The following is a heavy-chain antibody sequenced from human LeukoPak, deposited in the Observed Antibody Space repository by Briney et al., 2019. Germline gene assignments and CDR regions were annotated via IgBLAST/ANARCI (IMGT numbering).Heavy chain of an antibody. J-gene: IGHJ2*01. CDR2: NTGSGGST. D-gene: IGHD3-22*01. CDR1: GFTSSNFA. CDR3: AKVGIRISLIVVVFTTADDWYFDL. Sequence: GRSLRLSCAASGFTSSNFAIRGVCHAPGKGLGRVLGNTGSGGSTSYADSVKGRLTISRDNSKNTLYLQMDSLRAEDTAVYYCAKVGIRISLIVVVFTTADDWYFDLWGRGTLVTVSS. V-gene: IGHV3-23*01.